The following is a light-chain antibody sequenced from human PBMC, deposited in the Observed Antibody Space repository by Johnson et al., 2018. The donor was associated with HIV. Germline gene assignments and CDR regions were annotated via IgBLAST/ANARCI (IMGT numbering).Light chain of an antibody. J-gene: IGLJ1*01. CDR3: GTWDTSLSTGGA. CDR2: KTN. CDR1: SSNIGNNY. Sequence: QSVLTQPPSVSAAPGQKVTISCSGSSSNIGNNYVSWYQQLPGTAPKLLIYKTNQRPSGIPDRFSGSKSGTSATLGINGLQTGDEADYYCGTWDTSLSTGGAFGTGTKVTVL. V-gene: IGLV1-51*02.